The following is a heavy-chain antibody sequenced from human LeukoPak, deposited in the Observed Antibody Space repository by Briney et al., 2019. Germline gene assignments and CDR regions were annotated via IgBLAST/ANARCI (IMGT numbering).Heavy chain of an antibody. CDR3: AIRRAGTTYYYGMDV. Sequence: GGSLRLSCAASGFTFSSYSMNWVRQAPGKGLEWVPSISSSSSYTYYADSVKGRFTTSRDNSKNTLYLQMNSLRAEDTAVYYCAIRRAGTTYYYGMDVWGQGTTVTVSS. D-gene: IGHD1-1*01. CDR1: GFTFSSYS. J-gene: IGHJ6*02. V-gene: IGHV3-21*04. CDR2: ISSSSSYT.